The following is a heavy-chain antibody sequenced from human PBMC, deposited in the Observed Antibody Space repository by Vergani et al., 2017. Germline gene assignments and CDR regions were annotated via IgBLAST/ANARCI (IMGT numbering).Heavy chain of an antibody. V-gene: IGHV4-39*05. CDR3: ARTESFILRYFHWAL. Sequence: QLHLQESGPGLVKPSETPSITCTVSGGPIPSSSYYLGWIRHPPGMGLDWIGNIYQSGGAYYNPSLKGRVTISVDTSKNQFSLEVTSVTAADTAIYFCARTESFILRYFHWALWGQGTLVTVSS. D-gene: IGHD3-9*01. J-gene: IGHJ4*02. CDR2: IYQSGGA. CDR1: GGPIPSSSYY.